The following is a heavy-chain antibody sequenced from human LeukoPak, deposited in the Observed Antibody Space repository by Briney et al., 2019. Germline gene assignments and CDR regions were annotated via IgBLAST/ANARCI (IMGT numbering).Heavy chain of an antibody. CDR2: INHSGST. CDR3: ARGLSRDGYNSIAAN. D-gene: IGHD5-24*01. V-gene: IGHV4-34*01. CDR1: GGSFSGYY. Sequence: PSETLSLTCAVYGGSFSGYYWSWIRQPPGKGLEWIGEINHSGSTNYNPSLKSRVTISVDTSKNQFSLELSSVTAADTAVYYCARGLSRDGYNSIAANWGQGTLVTVSS. J-gene: IGHJ4*02.